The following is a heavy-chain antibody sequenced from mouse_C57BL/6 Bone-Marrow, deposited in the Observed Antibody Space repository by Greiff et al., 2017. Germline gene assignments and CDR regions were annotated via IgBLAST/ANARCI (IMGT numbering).Heavy chain of an antibody. CDR1: GYTFTDYN. Sequence: EVQLQQSGPELVKPGASVKIPCKASGYTFTDYNMDWVNQSHGKSLEWIGDINPNNGGTIYNQKFKGKATLTVDKSSSTAYMELRSLTSEDTAVYYCARHSFYDAMDYWGQGTSVTVSS. CDR3: ARHSFYDAMDY. J-gene: IGHJ4*01. V-gene: IGHV1-18*01. CDR2: INPNNGGT.